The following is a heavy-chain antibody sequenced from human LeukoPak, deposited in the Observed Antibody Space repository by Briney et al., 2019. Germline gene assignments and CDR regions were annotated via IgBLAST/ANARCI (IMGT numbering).Heavy chain of an antibody. CDR3: ARDSTPYCGGDCSLGY. D-gene: IGHD2-21*02. J-gene: IGHJ4*02. V-gene: IGHV3-30*03. CDR1: GFTFSSYG. Sequence: PGRSLRLSCAASGFTFSSYGMHWVRQAPGKGLEWVAVISYDGSNKYYADSVKGRFTISRDNSKNTLYLQMNSLRAEDTAVYYCARDSTPYCGGDCSLGYWGQGTLVTVSS. CDR2: ISYDGSNK.